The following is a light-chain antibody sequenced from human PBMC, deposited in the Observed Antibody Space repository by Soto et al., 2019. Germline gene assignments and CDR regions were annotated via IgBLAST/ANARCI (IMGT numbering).Light chain of an antibody. J-gene: IGLJ2*01. CDR1: SSDVGGYNY. CDR2: EVY. CDR3: SAYAGSSTWV. V-gene: IGLV2-8*01. Sequence: QSAPTQPPSASGSPGQSVTFSCTRTSSDVGGYNYVSWYQQYPGKAPKLMIYEVYKRPSGVPDRFSGSKSANTASLTVSGLQPEDEADYYCSAYAGSSTWVFGGGTQLTVL.